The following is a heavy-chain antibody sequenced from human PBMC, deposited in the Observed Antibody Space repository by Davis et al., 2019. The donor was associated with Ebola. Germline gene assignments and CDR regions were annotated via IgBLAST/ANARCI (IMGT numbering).Heavy chain of an antibody. D-gene: IGHD1-20*01. Sequence: KVSCKGSGYNFPGYWIGWVRQMPGKGLEWMGIIYPRDSDTRYSPSFQGQVPVSADMSTRSAYLQWGSLKASDTAMYYCASLRRTITGMDDGFDLWGQGTMVTVSS. J-gene: IGHJ3*01. V-gene: IGHV5-51*01. CDR3: ASLRRTITGMDDGFDL. CDR2: IYPRDSDT. CDR1: GYNFPGYW.